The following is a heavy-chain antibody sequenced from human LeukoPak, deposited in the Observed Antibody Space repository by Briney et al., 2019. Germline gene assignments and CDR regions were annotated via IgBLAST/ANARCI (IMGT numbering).Heavy chain of an antibody. V-gene: IGHV4-34*01. D-gene: IGHD6-19*01. CDR2: INHSGGT. CDR1: GGSFSGYY. Sequence: SETLSLTCAVYGGSFSGYYWSWIRQPPGKGLEWIGEINHSGGTNYNPSLKSRVTISVDTSKNQFSLKLSSVTAADTAVYYCARGLSGWYFVVGSLTVAFDIWGQGTMVTVSS. J-gene: IGHJ3*02. CDR3: ARGLSGWYFVVGSLTVAFDI.